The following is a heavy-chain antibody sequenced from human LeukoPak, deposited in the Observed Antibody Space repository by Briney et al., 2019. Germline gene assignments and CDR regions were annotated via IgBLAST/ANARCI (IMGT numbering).Heavy chain of an antibody. CDR1: GFPVSSYY. CDR2: IYSGGST. J-gene: IGHJ4*02. CDR3: ARSYSSGWYGMSLGY. V-gene: IGHV3-53*01. D-gene: IGHD6-19*01. Sequence: PGGSLRLSCAASGFPVSSYYMSWVRQAPGKGLEWVSVIYSGGSTYYADSVKGRFTISRDNSENTVYLQMNSLRAEDTAVYYCARSYSSGWYGMSLGYWGQGTLVTVST.